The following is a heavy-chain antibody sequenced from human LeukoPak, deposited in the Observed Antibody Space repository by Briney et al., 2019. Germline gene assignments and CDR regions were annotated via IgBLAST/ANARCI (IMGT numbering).Heavy chain of an antibody. V-gene: IGHV3-30*02. CDR3: AKKVSGDWYFDL. CDR2: IRYDGSNK. J-gene: IGHJ2*01. D-gene: IGHD7-27*01. CDR1: GFTFSSYG. Sequence: GGSLRLXCAASGFTFSSYGMHWVRQAPGKGLEWAAFIRYDGSNKYYADSVKGRFTISRDNSKNTLYLQMNSLRAEDTAVYYCAKKVSGDWYFDLWGRGTLVTVSS.